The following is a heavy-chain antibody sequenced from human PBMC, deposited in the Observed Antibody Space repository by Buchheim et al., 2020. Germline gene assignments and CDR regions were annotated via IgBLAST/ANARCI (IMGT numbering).Heavy chain of an antibody. CDR1: GFTFSSYA. V-gene: IGHV3-30-3*01. CDR3: ASSPAEYCTNGVCRGRYRGYFDY. J-gene: IGHJ4*02. Sequence: QVQLVESGGGVVQPGRSLRLSCAASGFTFSSYAMHWVRQAPGKGLEWVAVISYDGSNKYYADSVKGRFTISRDNSKKTLYLQMNSLRAEDTAVYYCASSPAEYCTNGVCRGRYRGYFDYWGQGTL. D-gene: IGHD2-8*01. CDR2: ISYDGSNK.